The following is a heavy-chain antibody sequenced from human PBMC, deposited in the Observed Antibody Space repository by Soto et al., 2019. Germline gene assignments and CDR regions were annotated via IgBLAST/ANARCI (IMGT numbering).Heavy chain of an antibody. J-gene: IGHJ4*02. D-gene: IGHD3-22*01. CDR1: GGSISSYY. CDR2: IYYSGST. Sequence: QVQLQESGPGLVKPSETLSLTCTVSGGSISSYYWSWIRQPPGKGLEWIGYIYYSGSTNYNPSLKRRVTISVDTSKNQFSLKLSSVTAADTAVYYCARDLTGYYDSSGYYSYFDYWGQGTLVTVSS. V-gene: IGHV4-59*01. CDR3: ARDLTGYYDSSGYYSYFDY.